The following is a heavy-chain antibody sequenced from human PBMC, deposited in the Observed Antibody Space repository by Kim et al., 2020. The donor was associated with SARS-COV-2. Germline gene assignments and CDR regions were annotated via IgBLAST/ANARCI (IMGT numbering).Heavy chain of an antibody. CDR3: ARFTYYYDSRGYYGAMGSGLYFDY. CDR2: ISNSGSTI. CDR1: GFTFSAYY. V-gene: IGHV3-11*01. D-gene: IGHD3-22*01. Sequence: GGSLRLSCAASGFTFSAYYMSWIRQAPGKGLEWVSYISNSGSTIYSADSVKGRFTISRDNAKNSLYLQVNSLRDDDTAVYYCARFTYYYDSRGYYGAMGSGLYFDYWGQGTLVTVSS. J-gene: IGHJ4*02.